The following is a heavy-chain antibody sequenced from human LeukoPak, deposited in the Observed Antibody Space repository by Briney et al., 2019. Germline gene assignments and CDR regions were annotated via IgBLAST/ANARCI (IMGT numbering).Heavy chain of an antibody. CDR2: IYYSGSA. Sequence: PSETLSLTCTVSGGSISRGGYYWSWIRQHPGKGLEWIGYIYYSGSAYYNPSLKSRVTISVDTSKNQFSLKLSSVTAADTAVYYCARVGGEWPTFDYWGQGTLVTVSS. J-gene: IGHJ4*02. CDR1: GGSISRGGYY. D-gene: IGHD3-16*01. V-gene: IGHV4-31*03. CDR3: ARVGGEWPTFDY.